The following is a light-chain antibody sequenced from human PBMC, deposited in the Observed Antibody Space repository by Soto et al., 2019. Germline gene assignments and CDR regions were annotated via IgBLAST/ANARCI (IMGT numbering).Light chain of an antibody. CDR1: QTVSSAY. Sequence: EIVLTQSPGTLSLSPGERATLSCRASQTVSSAYLGWYQQKPGQAPRLLIYGTSSRATGIPDRFSGSGSGTHFTLTISRLEPEDFAVYYCQQYDSFPLIAFGQGTRLEIK. V-gene: IGKV3-20*01. J-gene: IGKJ5*01. CDR2: GTS. CDR3: QQYDSFPLIA.